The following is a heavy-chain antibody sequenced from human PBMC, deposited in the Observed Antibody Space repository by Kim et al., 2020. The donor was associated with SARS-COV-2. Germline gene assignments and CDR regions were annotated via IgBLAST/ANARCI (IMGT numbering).Heavy chain of an antibody. D-gene: IGHD3-10*01. CDR3: ARGGYYGSGSYSFDY. CDR2: IIPILGIA. CDR1: GGTFSSYA. Sequence: SVKVSCKASGGTFSSYAISWVRQAPGQGLEWMGRIIPILGIANYAQKFQGRVTITADKSTSTAYMELSSLRSEDTAVYYCARGGYYGSGSYSFDYWGQGTLVTVSS. V-gene: IGHV1-69*04. J-gene: IGHJ4*02.